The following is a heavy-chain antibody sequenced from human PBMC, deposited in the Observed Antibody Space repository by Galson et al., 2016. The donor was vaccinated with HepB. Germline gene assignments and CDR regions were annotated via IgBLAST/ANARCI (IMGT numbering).Heavy chain of an antibody. Sequence: SLRLSCAASGFTFSYYYMSWIRQAPGKGLEWVSYISGDGRTMNYADSVKGRFTISRDNAENSLYLHMNSLTGEDTAVYYCARMFPVYSSGWYVRGDGWFDSWGQGTLVTASS. CDR2: ISGDGRTM. J-gene: IGHJ5*01. V-gene: IGHV3-11*01. D-gene: IGHD6-19*01. CDR1: GFTFSYYY. CDR3: ARMFPVYSSGWYVRGDGWFDS.